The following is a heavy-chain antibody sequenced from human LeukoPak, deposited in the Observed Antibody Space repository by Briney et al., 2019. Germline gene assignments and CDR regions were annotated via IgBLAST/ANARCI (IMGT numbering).Heavy chain of an antibody. Sequence: GASVKVSCKASGYTFTSYYMHWVRQAPGQGLEWMGIINPSGGSTSYAQKFQGRVTMTRGMSTSTVYMELSSLRSEDTAVYYCARVMTGGDAFDIWGQGTMVTVSS. V-gene: IGHV1-46*01. CDR2: INPSGGST. CDR1: GYTFTSYY. D-gene: IGHD2-21*02. CDR3: ARVMTGGDAFDI. J-gene: IGHJ3*02.